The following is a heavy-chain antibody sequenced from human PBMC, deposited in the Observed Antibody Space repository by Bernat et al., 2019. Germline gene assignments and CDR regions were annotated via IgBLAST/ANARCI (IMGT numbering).Heavy chain of an antibody. J-gene: IGHJ6*03. CDR3: ARGTSTSAPYMDV. CDR1: GFTFSDSY. V-gene: IGHV3-11*05. CDR2: ISSSSSYT. Sequence: QVQLVESGGGLVKPGGSLRLSCAVSGFTFSDSYMSWIRQAPGKGLEWISYISSSSSYTNYADSVKGRFTISRDNAKNSLYLQMNSLRAEDTAVYYCARGTSTSAPYMDVWGKGTTVTVSS.